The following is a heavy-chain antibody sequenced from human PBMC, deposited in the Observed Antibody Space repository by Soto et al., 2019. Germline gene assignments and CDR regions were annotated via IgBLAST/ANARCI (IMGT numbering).Heavy chain of an antibody. V-gene: IGHV5-10-1*01. CDR3: ARRYCSRADCYSDS. D-gene: IGHD2-2*01. CDR2: IDPGDSSA. Sequence: GESLKTSCHGSGYTFFSFWIVWVRQVPGKGLEWVGRIDPGDSSATYSPTFQGHVTISADRSTRSAYLQWRSLRASDTAIYFCARRYCSRADCYSDSWGHGSLVTVSS. J-gene: IGHJ4*01. CDR1: GYTFFSFW.